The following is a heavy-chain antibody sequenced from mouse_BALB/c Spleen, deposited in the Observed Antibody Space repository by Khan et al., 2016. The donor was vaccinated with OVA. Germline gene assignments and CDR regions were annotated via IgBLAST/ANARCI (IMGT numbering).Heavy chain of an antibody. V-gene: IGHV3-8*02. D-gene: IGHD2-14*01. CDR2: MIYTGYT. CDR1: GGSITSGY. Sequence: EVELVESGPSLVKPSQTLSLTCSVTGGSITSGYWSWIRKFPGNKLEYMGDMIYTGYTDSNPPLKSRLAITRPTSKNQYYLQWNSVTTENTATYYCARSTYRYAFAYWGQGTLVTVSA. CDR3: ARSTYRYAFAY. J-gene: IGHJ3*01.